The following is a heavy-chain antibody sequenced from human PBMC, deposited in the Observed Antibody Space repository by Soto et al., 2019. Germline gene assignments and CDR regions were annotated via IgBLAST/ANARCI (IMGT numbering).Heavy chain of an antibody. CDR3: AREGAYSSSWYGSEYFQH. Sequence: QVQLVQSGAEVKKPGASVKVSCKASGYTFTGYYMHWVRQAPGQGLEWMGWINPNSGGTNYAQKFQGRVTMTRDTSISTAYMELSRLRSDDTAVYYCAREGAYSSSWYGSEYFQHWGQGPLVTVSS. D-gene: IGHD6-13*01. CDR1: GYTFTGYY. V-gene: IGHV1-2*02. J-gene: IGHJ1*01. CDR2: INPNSGGT.